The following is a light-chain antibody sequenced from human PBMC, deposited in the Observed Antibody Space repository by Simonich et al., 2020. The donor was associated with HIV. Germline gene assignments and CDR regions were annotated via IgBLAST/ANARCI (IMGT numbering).Light chain of an antibody. J-gene: IGKJ2*01. CDR2: DAF. Sequence: EIVLTQSPATLSLSPGERATLSCRASQSVSSYLAGYQQKPDQAPRLLIYDAFNRATGIPARFSGRGSGTDFTLTISSLEPEDFAVYYCQQRSNWSMYTFGQGTKLEIK. CDR3: QQRSNWSMYT. V-gene: IGKV3-11*01. CDR1: QSVSSY.